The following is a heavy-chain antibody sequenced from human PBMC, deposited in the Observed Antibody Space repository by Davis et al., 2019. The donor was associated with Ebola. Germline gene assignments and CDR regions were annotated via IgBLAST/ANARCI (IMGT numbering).Heavy chain of an antibody. CDR3: VRGWLRAGMDV. Sequence: RTPSLSSAISGDSLAGGIGGWTWIRQSPSRGLEWLGRTVYTSKWHNDYGESVKSRISINPEPSKNQLSPQLNSVTPEDTAVYYCVRGWLRAGMDVWGKGTTVTVSS. CDR1: GDSLAGGIGG. CDR2: TVYTSKWHN. D-gene: IGHD5-12*01. V-gene: IGHV6-1*01. J-gene: IGHJ6*04.